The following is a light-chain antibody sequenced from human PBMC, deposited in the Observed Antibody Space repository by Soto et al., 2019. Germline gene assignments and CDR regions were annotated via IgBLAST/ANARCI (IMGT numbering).Light chain of an antibody. Sequence: DIQMTQSPSSLSASVGDSVTITCRASQSISGWLAWYQQKPGEAPKVLIYDASSLESGVPSRFSGSGSGTEFTLTISSLQPDDFATYYCQHYDSYPWAFGQGTKVDI. V-gene: IGKV1-5*01. CDR3: QHYDSYPWA. CDR2: DAS. CDR1: QSISGW. J-gene: IGKJ1*01.